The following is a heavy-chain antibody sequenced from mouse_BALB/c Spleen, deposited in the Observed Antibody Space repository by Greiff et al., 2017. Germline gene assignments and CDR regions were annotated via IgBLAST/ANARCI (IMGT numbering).Heavy chain of an antibody. CDR3: ARQGPYYFDY. CDR2: ISSGGGST. V-gene: IGHV5-12-1*01. Sequence: EVHLVESGGGLVKPGGSLKLSCAASGFAFSSYDMSWVRQTPEKRLEWVAYISSGGGSTYYPDTVKGRFTISRDNAKNTLYLQMSSLKSEDTAMYYCARQGPYYFDYWGQGTTLTVAA. J-gene: IGHJ2*01. CDR1: GFAFSSYD.